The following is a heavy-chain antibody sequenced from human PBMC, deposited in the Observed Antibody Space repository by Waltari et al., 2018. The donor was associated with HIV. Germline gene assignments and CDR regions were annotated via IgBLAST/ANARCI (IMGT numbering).Heavy chain of an antibody. V-gene: IGHV3-7*01. CDR1: GFTFSTIC. D-gene: IGHD1-26*01. CDR2: IKKEGSQK. CDR3: AKYSGSYWGAHNWFDP. J-gene: IGHJ5*02. Sequence: EVQLVESGGGLVQPGGSLRPSCAASGFTFSTICMGWLRQAPGKGVEWVANIKKEGSQKHYADSVRGRFTISRDNTKNSLYLQMNGLRAEDTAVYYCAKYSGSYWGAHNWFDPWGQGTLVTVSS.